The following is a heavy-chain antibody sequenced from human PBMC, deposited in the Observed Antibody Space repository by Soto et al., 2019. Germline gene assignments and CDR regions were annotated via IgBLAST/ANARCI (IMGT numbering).Heavy chain of an antibody. J-gene: IGHJ5*02. D-gene: IGHD3-10*01. CDR2: IYHSGST. Sequence: SETLSLTCAVSGGSISSGGYSWSWIRQPPGKGLEWIGYIYHSGSTYYNPSLKSRVTISVDRSKNQFSLKLSSVTAADTAVYYCARVVRAMVRGDIKRNWFDPWGQGTLVTVSS. V-gene: IGHV4-30-2*01. CDR1: GGSISSGGYS. CDR3: ARVVRAMVRGDIKRNWFDP.